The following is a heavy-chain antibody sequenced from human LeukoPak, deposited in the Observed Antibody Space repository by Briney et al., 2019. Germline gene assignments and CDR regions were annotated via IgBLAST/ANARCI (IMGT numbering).Heavy chain of an antibody. D-gene: IGHD3-22*01. CDR2: IIPILGIA. Sequence: ASVKVSCKASGGTFSSYAISWVRQAPGQGLEWMGRIIPILGIANYAQKFQGRVTITADKSTSTAYMELSSLRSEDTAVYYCARDVDYYDSSGSHDYWGQGTLVTVSS. J-gene: IGHJ4*02. CDR3: ARDVDYYDSSGSHDY. CDR1: GGTFSSYA. V-gene: IGHV1-69*04.